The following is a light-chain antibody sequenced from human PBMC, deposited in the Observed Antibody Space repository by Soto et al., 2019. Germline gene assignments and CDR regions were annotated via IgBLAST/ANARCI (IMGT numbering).Light chain of an antibody. CDR1: QSVSNNY. J-gene: IGKJ1*01. Sequence: EIVLTQSPGTLSLSPGETVALSCRASQSVSNNYLAWYQQKRGQAPRLLIYGASNRATGTPDRFSGGGSGTDFILTIIRLEPEDFAVYYCQQYGTSPQTFGQGTKVDIK. V-gene: IGKV3-20*01. CDR2: GAS. CDR3: QQYGTSPQT.